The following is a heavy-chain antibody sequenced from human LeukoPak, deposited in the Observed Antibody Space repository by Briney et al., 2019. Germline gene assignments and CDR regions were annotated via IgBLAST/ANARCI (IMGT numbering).Heavy chain of an antibody. D-gene: IGHD3-10*01. CDR1: GFTFSDYY. Sequence: GGSLRLSCAASGFTFSDYYMSWIRQAPGKGLEWVSYISSSSSYTNYADSVKGRFTISRDNAKNSLYLQMNSLRAEDTAVYYCARDRSNYYGSGSYYDWGQGTLVTVSS. J-gene: IGHJ4*02. CDR3: ARDRSNYYGSGSYYD. V-gene: IGHV3-11*05. CDR2: ISSSSSYT.